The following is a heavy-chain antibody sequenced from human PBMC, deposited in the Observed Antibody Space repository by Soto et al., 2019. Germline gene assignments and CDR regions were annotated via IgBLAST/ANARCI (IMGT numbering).Heavy chain of an antibody. CDR3: ARVRMRNYDFWSGYPPSYGMDV. CDR2: ISAYNGNT. CDR1: GYTFTSHG. D-gene: IGHD3-3*01. J-gene: IGHJ6*02. V-gene: IGHV1-18*04. Sequence: ASVKVSCKASGYTFTSHGISWVRQAPGQGLEWMGWISAYNGNTNYAQKLQGRVTMTTDTSTSTAYMELRSLRSDDTAVYYCARVRMRNYDFWSGYPPSYGMDVWGQGTTVTVSS.